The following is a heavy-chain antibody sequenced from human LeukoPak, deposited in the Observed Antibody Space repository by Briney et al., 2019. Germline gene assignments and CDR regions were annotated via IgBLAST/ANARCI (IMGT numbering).Heavy chain of an antibody. CDR3: AREPNYYDSSGYFPDAFDI. D-gene: IGHD3-22*01. J-gene: IGHJ3*02. CDR2: INTNTGNP. CDR1: GYTFTSYA. Sequence: ASVKVSCKASGYTFTSYAMNWVRQAPGQGLEWMGWINTNTGNPTYAQGFTGRFVFSLDTSVSTAYLQISSLKAEDTAVYYCAREPNYYDSSGYFPDAFDIWGQGTMVTVSS. V-gene: IGHV7-4-1*02.